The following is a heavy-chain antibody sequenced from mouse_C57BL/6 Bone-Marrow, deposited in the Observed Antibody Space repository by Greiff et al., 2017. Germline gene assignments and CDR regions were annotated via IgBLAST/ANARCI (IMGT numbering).Heavy chain of an antibody. Sequence: EVQLQQSGPELVKPGASVKISCKASGYTFTDYYMNWVKQSHGKSLEWIGDINPNNGGTSYNQKFKGKATLTVDKSSSTAYMELRSLTSEDSAVXYCARDCTMVTLDYWGQGTTLTVSS. CDR1: GYTFTDYY. CDR2: INPNNGGT. V-gene: IGHV1-26*01. CDR3: ARDCTMVTLDY. J-gene: IGHJ2*01. D-gene: IGHD2-2*01.